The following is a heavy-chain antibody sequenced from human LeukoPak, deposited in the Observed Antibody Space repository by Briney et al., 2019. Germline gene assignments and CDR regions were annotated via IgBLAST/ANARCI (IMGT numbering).Heavy chain of an antibody. D-gene: IGHD4-11*01. CDR2: IKQDGSEK. CDR3: ARDHYDYSDWFDP. J-gene: IGHJ5*02. Sequence: GGSLRLSCAASGFTFSSYWMSLVRQAPGKGLEGVANIKQDGSEKYYVDSVKGRFTISRDNAKNSLYLQMNSLRAEDTAVYYCARDHYDYSDWFDPWGQGTLVTVSS. V-gene: IGHV3-7*01. CDR1: GFTFSSYW.